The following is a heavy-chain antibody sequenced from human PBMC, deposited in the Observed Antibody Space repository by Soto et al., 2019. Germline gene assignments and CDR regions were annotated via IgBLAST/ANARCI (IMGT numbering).Heavy chain of an antibody. CDR1: GFSLSTSGVG. V-gene: IGHV2-5*02. J-gene: IGHJ4*02. D-gene: IGHD2-8*02. CDR3: AHSAVSLDWWRAYIDY. CDR2: IYWDDDK. Sequence: QITLKESGPTLVKPTQTLTLTCTFSGFSLSTSGVGVGWIRQPPGKALEWLALIYWDDDKRYSPSLKSRLTITKDTSKNQVVLTMTNMDPVDTATYDCAHSAVSLDWWRAYIDYWGQGTLVTVSS.